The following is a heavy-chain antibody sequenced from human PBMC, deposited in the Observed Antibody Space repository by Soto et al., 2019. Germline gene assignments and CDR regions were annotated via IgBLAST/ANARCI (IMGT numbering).Heavy chain of an antibody. CDR1: GYSFTSYW. D-gene: IGHD3-22*01. Sequence: GASLKISCKGSGYSFTSYWISWVRQMPGKGLEWMGRIDPSDSYTNYSPSFQGHVTISADKSISTAYLQWSSLKASDTAMYYCARLKDYYDSSGYYNREVDYWGKGTLVTVSS. CDR3: ARLKDYYDSSGYYNREVDY. V-gene: IGHV5-10-1*01. CDR2: IDPSDSYT. J-gene: IGHJ4*02.